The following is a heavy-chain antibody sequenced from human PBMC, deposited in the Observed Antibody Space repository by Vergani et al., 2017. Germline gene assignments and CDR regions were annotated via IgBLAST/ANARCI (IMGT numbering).Heavy chain of an antibody. V-gene: IGHV1-2*02. Sequence: QVQLVQSGAEVKKPGASVKVSCKASGYTFTGYYMHWVRQAPGQGLEWMGWINPNSGGTNYAQKFQGRVTMTRDTSISTAYMELSRLRSDDTAVYYCAREHGATTDDYYYGMDVWGQGTTVTVSS. CDR1: GYTFTGYY. CDR2: INPNSGGT. D-gene: IGHD5-12*01. CDR3: AREHGATTDDYYYGMDV. J-gene: IGHJ6*02.